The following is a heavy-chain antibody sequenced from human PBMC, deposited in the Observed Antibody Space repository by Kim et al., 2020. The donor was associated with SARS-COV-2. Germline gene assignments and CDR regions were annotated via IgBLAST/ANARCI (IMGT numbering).Heavy chain of an antibody. J-gene: IGHJ4*02. V-gene: IGHV3-9*01. Sequence: GGSLRLSCAASGFTFGDYAMHWVRQAPGKGLEWVSGISWNSGSIGYADSVKGRFTISRDNAKNSLYLQMNSLRAEDTALYYCAKDIPSYYDSSGYYGGYFDYWGQGTLVTVSS. CDR3: AKDIPSYYDSSGYYGGYFDY. CDR1: GFTFGDYA. CDR2: ISWNSGSI. D-gene: IGHD3-22*01.